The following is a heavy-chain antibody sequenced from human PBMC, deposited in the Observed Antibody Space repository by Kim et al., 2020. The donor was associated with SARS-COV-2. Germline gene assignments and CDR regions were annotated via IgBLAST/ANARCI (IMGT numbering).Heavy chain of an antibody. CDR2: INHSGST. Sequence: SETLSLTCAVYGGSFSGYYWSWIRQPPGKGLEWIGEINHSGSTNYNPSLKSRVTISVDTSKNQFSLKLSSVTAADTAVYYCARLRVATIGGQYYYYYGMDVWGQGTTVTVSS. V-gene: IGHV4-34*01. D-gene: IGHD5-12*01. CDR3: ARLRVATIGGQYYYYYGMDV. CDR1: GGSFSGYY. J-gene: IGHJ6*02.